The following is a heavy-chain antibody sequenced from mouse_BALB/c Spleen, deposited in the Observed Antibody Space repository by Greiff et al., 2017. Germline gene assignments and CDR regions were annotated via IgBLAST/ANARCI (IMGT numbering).Heavy chain of an antibody. D-gene: IGHD1-1*01. Sequence: EVQLQQSGAELVRSGASVKLSCTASGFNIKDYYMHWVKQRPEQGLEWIGWIDPENGDTEYAPKFQGTATMTADTSSNTAYLQLSSLTSEDTAVYYCRRDGSSYRYYAMDYWGQGTSVTVSS. J-gene: IGHJ4*01. V-gene: IGHV14-4*02. CDR2: IDPENGDT. CDR3: RRDGSSYRYYAMDY. CDR1: GFNIKDYY.